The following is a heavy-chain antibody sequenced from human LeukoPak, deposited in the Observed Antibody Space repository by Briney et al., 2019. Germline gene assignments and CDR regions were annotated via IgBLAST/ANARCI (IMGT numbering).Heavy chain of an antibody. CDR3: ARDRLVSNFLGYYYYGMDV. CDR2: IKQDGSEK. J-gene: IGHJ6*02. V-gene: IGHV3-7*01. Sequence: PGGSLRLSCAASGFTFSSYWMSWVRQAPGKGLEWVANIKQDGSEKYYVDSVKGRFTISRDNAKNSLYLQMNGLRAEDTAVYYCARDRLVSNFLGYYYYGMDVWGQGTTVTVSS. CDR1: GFTFSSYW. D-gene: IGHD4-11*01.